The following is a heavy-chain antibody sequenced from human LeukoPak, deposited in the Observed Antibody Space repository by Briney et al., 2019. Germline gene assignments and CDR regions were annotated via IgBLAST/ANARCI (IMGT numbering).Heavy chain of an antibody. V-gene: IGHV3-30*02. CDR3: AKLPFCSGGSCYPNFDY. Sequence: GGSLRLSCAASGFTFSSYGMHWVRQAPGKGLEWVAFIRYDGSNKYYADSVKGRFTISRDNSKNTLYLQMNSLRAEDTAVYYCAKLPFCSGGSCYPNFDYWGQGTLVTVSS. CDR2: IRYDGSNK. J-gene: IGHJ4*02. D-gene: IGHD2-15*01. CDR1: GFTFSSYG.